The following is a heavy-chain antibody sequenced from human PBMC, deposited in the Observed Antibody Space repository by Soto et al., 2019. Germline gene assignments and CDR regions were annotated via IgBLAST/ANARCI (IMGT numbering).Heavy chain of an antibody. CDR2: ISPIFGTP. CDR3: ARVVVGSRLSLDY. V-gene: IGHV1-69*01. D-gene: IGHD1-26*01. CDR1: GGTFSSYT. J-gene: IGHJ4*02. Sequence: QVHLVQSGAEVKKPGSSVTVSCKASGGTFSSYTISWVRQATGQGLEWMAGISPIFGTPIYAQKFQDRVTITADDSTTTAYMEMNRLTSEDTAVYYCARVVVGSRLSLDYWGQGTLVTSSS.